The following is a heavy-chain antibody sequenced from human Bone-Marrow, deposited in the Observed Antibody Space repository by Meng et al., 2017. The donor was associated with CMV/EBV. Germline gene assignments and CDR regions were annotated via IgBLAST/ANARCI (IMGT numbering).Heavy chain of an antibody. CDR1: GFTFSSYA. V-gene: IGHV3-7*01. CDR3: ARDWRTGYTHSMDV. D-gene: IGHD5-24*01. Sequence: SCAASGFTFSSYAMSWVRQAPGKGLEWAATINPDGSEKYYVESLKGRFTISRDNAKDSLFLQMDSLRAEDTAMYFCARDWRTGYTHSMDVWGQGTTVTVSS. J-gene: IGHJ6*02. CDR2: INPDGSEK.